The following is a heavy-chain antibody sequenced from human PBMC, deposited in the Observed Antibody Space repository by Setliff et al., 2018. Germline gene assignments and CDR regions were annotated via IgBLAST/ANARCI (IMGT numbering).Heavy chain of an antibody. Sequence: SVKVSCKASGDTFSSYGISWVRQAPGQGLEWMGGTIPMFGSTNYAQKFQGRVTIITDESTTTAYMELSSLGSEDTAVYYCAREGVDTRSSTDYRYYMDLWGKGTTVTVSS. J-gene: IGHJ6*03. CDR3: AREGVDTRSSTDYRYYMDL. CDR2: TIPMFGST. CDR1: GDTFSSYG. D-gene: IGHD5-18*01. V-gene: IGHV1-69*05.